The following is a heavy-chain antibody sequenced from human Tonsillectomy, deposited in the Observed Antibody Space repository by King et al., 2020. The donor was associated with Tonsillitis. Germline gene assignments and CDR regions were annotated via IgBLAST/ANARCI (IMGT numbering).Heavy chain of an antibody. CDR3: ARGRGISPWGGSGSSYFNY. V-gene: IGHV4-59*01. J-gene: IGHJ4*02. CDR1: GGSFSRYY. D-gene: IGHD3-10*01. CDR2: IYYSGST. Sequence: VQLQESGPGLVKPSETLSLTCTVSGGSFSRYYWSWMRQPPGKGLEWIGYIYYSGSTSYNPSLKSRVTISVDTSKNQFSLKLSSVTAADTAVYYCARGRGISPWGGSGSSYFNYWGQGTLVTVSS.